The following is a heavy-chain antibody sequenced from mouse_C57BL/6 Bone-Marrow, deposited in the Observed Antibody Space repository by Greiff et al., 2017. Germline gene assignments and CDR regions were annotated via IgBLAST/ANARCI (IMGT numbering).Heavy chain of an antibody. V-gene: IGHV5-4*01. J-gene: IGHJ2*01. D-gene: IGHD1-1*01. CDR3: ARDLYYGSSSYFDY. CDR1: GFTFSSYA. CDR2: ISDGGSYT. Sequence: EVKLVESGGGLVKPGGSLKLSCAASGFTFSSYAMSWVRQTPEKRLEWVATISDGGSYTYYPDNVKGRFTISRDNAKNNLYLQMSHLKSEDTAMYYCARDLYYGSSSYFDYWGQGTTLTVSS.